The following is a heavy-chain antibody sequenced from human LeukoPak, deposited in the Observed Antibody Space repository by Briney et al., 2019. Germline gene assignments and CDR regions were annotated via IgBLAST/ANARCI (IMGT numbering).Heavy chain of an antibody. D-gene: IGHD3-10*01. CDR3: ARGTTMVRGVIIAFPHYYMDV. J-gene: IGHJ6*03. Sequence: ASVKVSCKASGYTFTSYGISWVRQAPGQGLEWMGWISAYNGNTNYAQKLQGRVTMTTDTSTSTAYMELRSLRSEDTAVYYCARGTTMVRGVIIAFPHYYMDVWGKGTTVTISS. CDR2: ISAYNGNT. CDR1: GYTFTSYG. V-gene: IGHV1-18*01.